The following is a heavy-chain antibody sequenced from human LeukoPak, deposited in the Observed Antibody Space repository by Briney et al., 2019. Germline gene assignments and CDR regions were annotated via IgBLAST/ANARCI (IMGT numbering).Heavy chain of an antibody. CDR3: TRRRLAWCSVDY. V-gene: IGHV4-39*01. Sequence: SETLSLTCTVSGGSISNSGYYWGWIRQPPGKGLEWVGSIHYGGNTYYNTSLRSRVTISVDTSKNQFSLRLSSVSAADTAVYYCTRRRLAWCSVDYWGQGTLVTVSS. CDR2: IHYGGNT. D-gene: IGHD3/OR15-3a*01. CDR1: GGSISNSGYY. J-gene: IGHJ4*02.